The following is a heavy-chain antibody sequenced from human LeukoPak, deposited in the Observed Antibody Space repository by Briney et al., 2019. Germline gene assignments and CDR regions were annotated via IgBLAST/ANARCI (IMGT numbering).Heavy chain of an antibody. Sequence: SETLSLTCAVYGGSFSGYYWSWIRQPPGKGLEWIGEINHSGSTNYNPSLKSRVTISVDTSKNQFSLKLSSVTAADTAVYYCARDSVPTNWFDPWGQGTLVTVSS. J-gene: IGHJ5*02. CDR3: ARDSVPTNWFDP. CDR1: GGSFSGYY. V-gene: IGHV4-34*01. CDR2: INHSGST. D-gene: IGHD5/OR15-5a*01.